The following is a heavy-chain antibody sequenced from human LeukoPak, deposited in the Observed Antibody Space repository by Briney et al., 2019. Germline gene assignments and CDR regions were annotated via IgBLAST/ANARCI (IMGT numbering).Heavy chain of an antibody. Sequence: GGSLRLSCAASGFTFSSYWMSWVRQAPGKGLEWVANIRQDGSEKYYVDSVKGRFTISRDNAKNSLYLQMNSLRAEDTAVYYCARDSGIRFSDYWGQGTLVTVSS. CDR2: IRQDGSEK. J-gene: IGHJ4*02. CDR3: ARDSGIRFSDY. D-gene: IGHD3-3*01. CDR1: GFTFSSYW. V-gene: IGHV3-7*01.